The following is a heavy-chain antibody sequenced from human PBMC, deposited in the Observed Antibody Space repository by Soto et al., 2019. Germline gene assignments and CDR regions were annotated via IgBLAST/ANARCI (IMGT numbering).Heavy chain of an antibody. CDR1: GFTFSSYW. J-gene: IGHJ4*02. CDR3: TRDLAVAATPSSFDY. V-gene: IGHV3-7*01. Sequence: EVQLVESGGGLVQPGGSLRLSCAASGFTFSSYWMSWVRQAPGKGLEWVANINQYGSEKYYVDSVKGRFTISRDNAKNSMYLQMNSLRAEDTAVYYCTRDLAVAATPSSFDYWGQGPLVTVSS. CDR2: INQYGSEK. D-gene: IGHD2-15*01.